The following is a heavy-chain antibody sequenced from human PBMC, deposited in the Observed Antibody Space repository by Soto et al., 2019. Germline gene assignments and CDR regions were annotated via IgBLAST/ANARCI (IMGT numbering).Heavy chain of an antibody. J-gene: IGHJ6*02. D-gene: IGHD5-12*01. V-gene: IGHV1-69*13. CDR1: GGTFSSYA. CDR2: IIPIFGTA. Sequence: GASVKVSCKASGGTFSSYAISWVRQAPGQGLEWMGGIIPIFGTANYAQKFQGRVTITADESTSTAYMELSSLRSEDTAVYYCASLRDPSGYDSRRYYYGMDVWGQGTTVTVSS. CDR3: ASLRDPSGYDSRRYYYGMDV.